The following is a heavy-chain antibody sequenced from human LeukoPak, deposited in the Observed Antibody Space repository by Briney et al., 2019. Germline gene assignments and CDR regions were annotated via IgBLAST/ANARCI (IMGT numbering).Heavy chain of an antibody. D-gene: IGHD6-19*01. CDR3: ALYCSGRGSNRWFDP. J-gene: IGHJ5*02. Sequence: PGGSLRLSCAASGFTVTVNSKYMTWVRQAPGKGLEWVSVIYSGGNTYYADSVKGRFTISRDDSKNTLYLQMNSLRAEDTAVYYCALYCSGRGSNRWFDPWGQGTLVTVSS. CDR2: IYSGGNT. V-gene: IGHV3-66*01. CDR1: GFTVTVNSKY.